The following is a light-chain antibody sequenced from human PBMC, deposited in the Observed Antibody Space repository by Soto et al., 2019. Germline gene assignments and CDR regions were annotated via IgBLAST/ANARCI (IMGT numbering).Light chain of an antibody. J-gene: IGKJ1*01. CDR1: QSVDSNY. V-gene: IGKV3-20*01. CDR3: QQYGYSSWT. Sequence: EMVLTQSPGTLSLSPGERATLSCRASQSVDSNYLAWYQQKPGQAPRILIFAASSRATGIPDRFSGSGSGTDFTLTISRLEPGDFAVYYCQQYGYSSWTFGQGTKVDIK. CDR2: AAS.